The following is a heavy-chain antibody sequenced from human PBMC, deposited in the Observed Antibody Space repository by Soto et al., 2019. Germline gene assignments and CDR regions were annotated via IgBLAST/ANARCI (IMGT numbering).Heavy chain of an antibody. CDR1: GFTFDSFA. Sequence: EVQLVESGGGLIEPGGSLRLSCAASGFTFDSFAMNWVRQAPGKGLEWVSRVSGSGSTTYSEDSVKGRFIISRDNSKTTLYLHMKSLGVEDTAVYYCAKFGHAFDIWGQGTIVSVSS. D-gene: IGHD3-16*01. CDR3: AKFGHAFDI. CDR2: VSGSGSTT. V-gene: IGHV3-23*04. J-gene: IGHJ3*02.